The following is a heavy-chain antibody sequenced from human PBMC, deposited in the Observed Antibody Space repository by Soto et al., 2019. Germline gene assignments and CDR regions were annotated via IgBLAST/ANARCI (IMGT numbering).Heavy chain of an antibody. CDR1: GYTFTSYY. CDR2: FNPASTGT. D-gene: IGHD6-13*01. J-gene: IGHJ6*02. CDR3: ARGEGIAAASDDYYYYYYGMDV. Sequence: GASVKVSCKASGYTFTSYYMHWLRQAPGQGLEWVGFFNPASTGTTHAQKFQGRVTMTKDTSASTAYLELSSLRSEDTAVYYCARGEGIAAASDDYYYYYYGMDVWGQGTTVTVSS. V-gene: IGHV1-46*01.